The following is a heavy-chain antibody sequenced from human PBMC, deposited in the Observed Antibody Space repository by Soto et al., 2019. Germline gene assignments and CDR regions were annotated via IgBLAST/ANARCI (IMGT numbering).Heavy chain of an antibody. D-gene: IGHD6-13*01. CDR2: ISCSGGST. V-gene: IGHV3-23*01. Sequence: PGGSLRLACAASGFTFSSYAMSWVRQAPGKGLEWVSAISCSGGSTYYADSVKGRFTISRDNSKNTLYLQMNSLRAEDTAVYYCAKRPIAAAGTFDYWGQGTLVTVSS. CDR3: AKRPIAAAGTFDY. CDR1: GFTFSSYA. J-gene: IGHJ4*02.